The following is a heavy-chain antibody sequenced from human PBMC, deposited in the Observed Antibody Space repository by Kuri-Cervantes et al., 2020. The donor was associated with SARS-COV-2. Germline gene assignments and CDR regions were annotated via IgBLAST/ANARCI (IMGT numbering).Heavy chain of an antibody. D-gene: IGHD3-10*01. Sequence: GGSLRLSCEVSGFLFSASAIHWVRQAFGKGLEWVGRVRGKANNYATAYAASVKGRFTISRDDLKNMAYLQMNSLRAEDTAVYYCAKGGYTAGEWYYYYYMDVWGKGTTVTVSS. V-gene: IGHV3-73*01. J-gene: IGHJ6*03. CDR3: AKGGYTAGEWYYYYYMDV. CDR1: GFLFSASA. CDR2: VRGKANNYAT.